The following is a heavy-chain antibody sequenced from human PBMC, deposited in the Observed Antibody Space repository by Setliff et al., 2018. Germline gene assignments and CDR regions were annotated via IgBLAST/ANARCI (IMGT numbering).Heavy chain of an antibody. J-gene: IGHJ4*02. V-gene: IGHV4-59*01. D-gene: IGHD1-26*01. CDR2: IYYSGST. CDR1: GGSISSYY. Sequence: PSATLSLTCTVSGGSISSYYWSWIRQPPGKGLEWIGYIYYSGSTNYNPSLKSRVTISVDTSKNQFSLKLSSVTAADTAVYYCASYGSNYWGQGTLVTVSS. CDR3: ASYGSNY.